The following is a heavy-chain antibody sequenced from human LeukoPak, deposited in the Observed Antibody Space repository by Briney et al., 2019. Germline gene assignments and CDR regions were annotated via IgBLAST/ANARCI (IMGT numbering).Heavy chain of an antibody. CDR1: GFTFSSYA. CDR2: ISGSGGST. Sequence: GGSLRLSCAASGFTFSSYAMSWVRQAPGKGLEWVSAISGSGGSTYYADSVKGRFTISRDNSKNTLYLQMNSLRAEDTAVYYCAKDLPSRSGWYYATVSTTRGPNQYFDYWGQGTLVTVSS. J-gene: IGHJ4*02. V-gene: IGHV3-23*01. D-gene: IGHD6-19*01. CDR3: AKDLPSRSGWYYATVSTTRGPNQYFDY.